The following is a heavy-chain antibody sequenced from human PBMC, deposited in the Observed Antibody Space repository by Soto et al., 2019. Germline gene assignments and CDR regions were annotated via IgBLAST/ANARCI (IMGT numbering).Heavy chain of an antibody. J-gene: IGHJ5*02. D-gene: IGHD2-2*01. CDR3: AMSPAAPSWFDP. CDR1: GYTFTSYY. V-gene: IGHV1-46*03. Sequence: QVQLVQSGAEVKKPGASVKVSCKASGYTFTSYYMHWVRQAPGQGLEWMGIINPSGGSTSYAQKFQGRVTMTRVTSTSTVYMELSSLRSEDTAVYYCAMSPAAPSWFDPWGQGTLVTVSS. CDR2: INPSGGST.